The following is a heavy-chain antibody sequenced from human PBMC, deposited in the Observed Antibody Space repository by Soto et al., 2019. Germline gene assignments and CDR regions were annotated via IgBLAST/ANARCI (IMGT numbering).Heavy chain of an antibody. D-gene: IGHD2-2*01. J-gene: IGHJ5*02. CDR3: ARGIDCSSTSCSTGWFDP. CDR1: GYTFTSYA. V-gene: IGHV1-3*01. Sequence: ASVKVSCKASGYTFTSYAMHWVRQAPGQRLEWMGWINAGNGNTKYSQKFQGRVTITRDTSASTAYMELSSLRSEDTAVYYCARGIDCSSTSCSTGWFDPWGQGTLVTV. CDR2: INAGNGNT.